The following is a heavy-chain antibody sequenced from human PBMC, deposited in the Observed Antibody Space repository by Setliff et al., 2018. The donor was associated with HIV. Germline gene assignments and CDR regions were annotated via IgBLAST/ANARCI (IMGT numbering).Heavy chain of an antibody. D-gene: IGHD3-3*01. CDR1: GGSISGYY. CDR2: IYYSGST. Sequence: SETLTLTCSVSGGSISGYYWNWVRQPPGKGLEWMGYIYYSGSTDYNPALKRRVTISLDTSKNQFSLKLSSVTAADTAVYYCARGAYYNFWSGYSAGGGSLGPWGQGTLVTVSS. J-gene: IGHJ5*02. CDR3: ARGAYYNFWSGYSAGGGSLGP. V-gene: IGHV4-59*01.